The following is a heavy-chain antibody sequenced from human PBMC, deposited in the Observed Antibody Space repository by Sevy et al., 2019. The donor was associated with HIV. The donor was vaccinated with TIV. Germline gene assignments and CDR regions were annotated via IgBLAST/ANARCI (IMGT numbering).Heavy chain of an antibody. V-gene: IGHV3-7*03. CDR3: ARDCRSASCLGGMDV. CDR2: IKRDGSGK. J-gene: IGHJ6*02. Sequence: GGSLRLSCAGSGFTFSNYWMSWVRQAPGKGLEWVANIKRDGSGKYYVASVKGRFTIARDNAKPSLDLQMNSLSVEDTAVYYCARDCRSASCLGGMDVWGQGTMVTVSS. CDR1: GFTFSNYW. D-gene: IGHD2-2*01.